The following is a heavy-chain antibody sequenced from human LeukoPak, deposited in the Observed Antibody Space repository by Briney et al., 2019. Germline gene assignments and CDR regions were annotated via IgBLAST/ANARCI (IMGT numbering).Heavy chain of an antibody. J-gene: IGHJ3*02. CDR3: ARSSSSSAFDI. V-gene: IGHV3-9*01. CDR2: ISWNSGSI. Sequence: GGSLRLSRAASGFTFDDYAMHWVRQAPGKGLEWVSGISWNSGSIGYADSVKGRFTISRDNAKNSLYLQMNSLRAEDTALYYCARSSSSSAFDIWGQGTMVTVSS. D-gene: IGHD6-13*01. CDR1: GFTFDDYA.